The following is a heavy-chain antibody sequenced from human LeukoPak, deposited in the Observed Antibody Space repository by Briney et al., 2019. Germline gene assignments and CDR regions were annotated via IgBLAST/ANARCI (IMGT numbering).Heavy chain of an antibody. D-gene: IGHD3-22*01. V-gene: IGHV3-53*01. CDR3: ARGSPYYYDSSGYQPYYYYMDV. CDR2: IYSGGST. CDR1: GFTVSSNY. Sequence: PGGSLRLSCAASGFTVSSNYMSWVRQAPGKGLEWVSVIYSGGSTYYADSVKGRFTISRDNSKNTLYLRMNSLRAEDTAVYYCARGSPYYYDSSGYQPYYYYMDVWGKGTTVTVSS. J-gene: IGHJ6*03.